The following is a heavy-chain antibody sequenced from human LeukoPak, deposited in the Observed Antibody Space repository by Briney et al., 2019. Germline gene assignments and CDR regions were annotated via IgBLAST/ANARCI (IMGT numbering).Heavy chain of an antibody. CDR1: GGSISSGSYY. CDR3: ARAKGSRTYYDFWSGYYEEGEHFDY. CDR2: IYTSGST. D-gene: IGHD3-3*01. Sequence: SQTLSLTCTVSGGSISSGSYYWSWIRQPAGKGLEWIGRIYTSGSTNYNPSLKRRVNISVDTSKNRFYLKLSSVTAADTAVYYCARAKGSRTYYDFWSGYYEEGEHFDYWGQGTLVTVSS. V-gene: IGHV4-61*02. J-gene: IGHJ4*02.